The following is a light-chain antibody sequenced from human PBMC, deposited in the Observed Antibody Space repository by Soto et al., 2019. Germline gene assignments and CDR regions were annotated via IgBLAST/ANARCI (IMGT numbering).Light chain of an antibody. CDR3: ASYTTSSAFVV. CDR2: EVS. Sequence: QSALTQPPSVSASPGQSVTISCTGISSDVGSYDRVSWYQQPPGTAPKLMIYEVSNRPSGVPDRFSGSKSGNTASLTISGLQAEDEADYFCASYTTSSAFVVFGGGTKLTVL. CDR1: SSDVGSYDR. J-gene: IGLJ2*01. V-gene: IGLV2-18*02.